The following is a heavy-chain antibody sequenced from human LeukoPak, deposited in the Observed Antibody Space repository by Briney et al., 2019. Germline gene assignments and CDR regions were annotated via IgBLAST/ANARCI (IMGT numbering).Heavy chain of an antibody. CDR1: GFTFSSYA. J-gene: IGHJ6*02. D-gene: IGHD6-6*01. V-gene: IGHV3-23*01. CDR2: ISGSGGST. CDR3: AKDIAARAHYYYYGMDV. Sequence: SGGSLRLSCAASGFTFSSYAMSWVRQAPGKGLEWVSAISGSGGSTYYADSVKGRFTISRDNSKNTLYQQMNSLRAEDTAVYYCAKDIAARAHYYYYGMDVWGQGTTVTVSS.